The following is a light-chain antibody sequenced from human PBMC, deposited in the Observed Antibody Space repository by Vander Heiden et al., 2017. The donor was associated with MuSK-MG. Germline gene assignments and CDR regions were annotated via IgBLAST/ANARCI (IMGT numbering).Light chain of an antibody. V-gene: IGKV3-11*01. CDR2: DVS. CDR1: QSVRSY. Sequence: EIVLTQSPATLSLSPGERATLSCRASQSVRSYLAWYQQKPGQAPRLLIYDVSSRATGVPARFSGSGSGTDFTLTISSLEPEDFPVYYCQQRSNWPLTFGGGTKVEMK. CDR3: QQRSNWPLT. J-gene: IGKJ4*01.